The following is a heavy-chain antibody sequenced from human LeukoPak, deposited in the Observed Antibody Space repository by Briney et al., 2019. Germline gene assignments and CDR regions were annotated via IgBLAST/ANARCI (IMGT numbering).Heavy chain of an antibody. CDR2: IYYSGST. Sequence: SETLSLTCTVSGVSISSGGYGWGWLRQHPGKGLEWIGYIYYSGSTYYHPSLKSRVTISVDTSKNQFSLKLSSVTAADTAVYYCARESIVVVPAARAFGIWGQGTMVTVSS. CDR3: ARESIVVVPAARAFGI. V-gene: IGHV4-31*03. D-gene: IGHD2-2*01. CDR1: GVSISSGGYG. J-gene: IGHJ3*02.